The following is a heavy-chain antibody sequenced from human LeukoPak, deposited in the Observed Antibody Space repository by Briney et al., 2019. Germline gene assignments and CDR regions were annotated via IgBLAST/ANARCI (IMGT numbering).Heavy chain of an antibody. CDR1: GFSFSSSQ. V-gene: IGHV3-48*03. D-gene: IGHD1-26*01. CDR2: ISSGGNTE. J-gene: IGHJ2*01. CDR3: ARDLLYSGSYSWYFDL. Sequence: GGSLRLSCAASGFSFSSSQMNWVRQAPGKGPEWVSHISSGGNTEYYADSVRGRFTMSRDNSKNMVYLQMNSLRAEDTAVYYCARDLLYSGSYSWYFDLWGRGTPVTVSS.